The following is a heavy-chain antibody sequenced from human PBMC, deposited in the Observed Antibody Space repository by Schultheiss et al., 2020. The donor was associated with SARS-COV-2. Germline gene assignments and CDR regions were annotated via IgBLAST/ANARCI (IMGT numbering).Heavy chain of an antibody. Sequence: GGSLRLSCAASGFTFSSYAMHWVRQAPGKGLEWVAVISYDGSNQYYADSVKGRFTISRDNAKNSLYLQMNSLRAEDTAVYYCARGRGSGWYRAEYFQHWGQGTLVTVSS. CDR1: GFTFSSYA. J-gene: IGHJ1*01. CDR3: ARGRGSGWYRAEYFQH. CDR2: ISYDGSNQ. D-gene: IGHD6-19*01. V-gene: IGHV3-30*07.